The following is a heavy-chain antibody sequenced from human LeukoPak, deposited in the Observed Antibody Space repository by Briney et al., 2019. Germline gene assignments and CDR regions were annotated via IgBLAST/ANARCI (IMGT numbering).Heavy chain of an antibody. V-gene: IGHV3-74*01. D-gene: IGHD6-19*01. CDR2: INSDGSST. Sequence: GGCLRLSCAASGFTFSSYWMHWVRQAPGKGLVWVSRINSDGSSTSYADSVKGRFTISRDNAKNTLYLQMNSLRAEDTAVYYCARDPSYSSGWSDYWGQGTLVTVSS. CDR1: GFTFSSYW. CDR3: ARDPSYSSGWSDY. J-gene: IGHJ4*02.